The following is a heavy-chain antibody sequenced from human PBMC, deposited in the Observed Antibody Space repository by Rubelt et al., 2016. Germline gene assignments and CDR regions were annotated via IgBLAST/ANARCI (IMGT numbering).Heavy chain of an antibody. CDR1: GYSISSGYY. Sequence: QVQLQESGPGLVKPSETLSLTCTVSGYSISSGYYWGWIRQPPGKGLEWIGSIYHSGSTYYNPSLKGRVTSTVETSKNQFARKLSSVTAADTAVYYWARERAIAVAGTGYFDYWGQGTLVTVSS. CDR3: ARERAIAVAGTGYFDY. D-gene: IGHD6-19*01. CDR2: IYHSGST. J-gene: IGHJ4*02. V-gene: IGHV4-38-2*02.